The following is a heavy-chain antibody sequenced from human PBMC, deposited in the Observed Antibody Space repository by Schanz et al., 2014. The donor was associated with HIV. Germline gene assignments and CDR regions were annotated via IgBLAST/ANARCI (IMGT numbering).Heavy chain of an antibody. CDR2: ISDTGVRT. V-gene: IGHV3-23*04. D-gene: IGHD4-17*01. CDR1: GFTFSNYA. CDR3: AKGGFYGDYVSYYYGLDV. Sequence: EVHLVESGGDLVQPGGSLRLSCAASGFTFSNYAMSWVRQAPGKGLEWVSGISDTGVRTNYADSVKGRLTISRDNSKNTLYLQMNSPRAEDTAVYYCAKGGFYGDYVSYYYGLDVWGQGTTVTVSS. J-gene: IGHJ6*02.